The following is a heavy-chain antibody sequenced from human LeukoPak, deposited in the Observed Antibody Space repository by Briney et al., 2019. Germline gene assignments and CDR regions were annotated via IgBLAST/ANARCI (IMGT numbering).Heavy chain of an antibody. CDR3: ARGQWLGDY. CDR2: IKQDGSEK. J-gene: IGHJ4*02. D-gene: IGHD6-19*01. CDR1: GFAFSGYW. V-gene: IGHV3-7*01. Sequence: PGGSLRLSCAASGFAFSGYWMGWVRQAPGRRLEWVANIKQDGSEKYYVDSVKGRFTISRDNAKNSLYLQMNSLRAEDTAAYYCARGQWLGDYWGQGTLVTVSS.